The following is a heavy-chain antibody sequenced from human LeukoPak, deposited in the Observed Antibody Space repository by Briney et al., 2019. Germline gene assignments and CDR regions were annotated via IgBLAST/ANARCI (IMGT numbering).Heavy chain of an antibody. Sequence: SETLSLTCTVSGGSFSNYYWSWIRQPSGKGLEWIAYFSYSGSTKYSPSLKSRVTISGDTSKNQFSLQLSSVTAADTAVYYCARGGAKRITMVRGVSNSYYFDYWGQGTLVTVSS. CDR3: ARGGAKRITMVRGVSNSYYFDY. D-gene: IGHD3-10*01. V-gene: IGHV4-59*01. CDR1: GGSFSNYY. J-gene: IGHJ4*02. CDR2: FSYSGST.